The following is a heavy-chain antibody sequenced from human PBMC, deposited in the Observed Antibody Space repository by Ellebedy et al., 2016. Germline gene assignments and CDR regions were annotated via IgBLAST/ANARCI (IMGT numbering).Heavy chain of an antibody. V-gene: IGHV5-51*01. Sequence: GESLKISXKGSGYSFINYWIAWVRQMPGKGLEWMGIIFPGDSDTRYSPSFQGQVIISADKSISTAYLEWGSLKTSDTAMYYCARSSGSYSDFDYWGQGTLVNVSS. CDR3: ARSSGSYSDFDY. CDR1: GYSFINYW. CDR2: IFPGDSDT. J-gene: IGHJ4*02. D-gene: IGHD1-26*01.